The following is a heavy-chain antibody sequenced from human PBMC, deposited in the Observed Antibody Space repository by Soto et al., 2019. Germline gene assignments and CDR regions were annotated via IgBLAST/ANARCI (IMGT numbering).Heavy chain of an antibody. CDR2: ISANNGKT. J-gene: IGHJ4*02. CDR1: GGTFSSYA. D-gene: IGHD6-13*01. CDR3: ARPSGIAAAGSLDY. Sequence: ASVKVSCKASGGTFSSYAISWVRQAPGQGLEWMGWISANNGKTNYAQKLQGRVTMTTDTSTSTAYMELRSLRSDDTAVYYCARPSGIAAAGSLDYWGQGTLVTVSS. V-gene: IGHV1-18*01.